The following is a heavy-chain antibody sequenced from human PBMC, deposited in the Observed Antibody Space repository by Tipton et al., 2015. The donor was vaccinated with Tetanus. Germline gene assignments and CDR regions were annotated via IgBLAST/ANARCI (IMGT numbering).Heavy chain of an antibody. CDR1: GFTFSDYG. Sequence: SLRLSCAASGFTFSDYGMSWVRQAPGKGLEWVSYISGSGNTIYSAESVKGRLTTSRDNAKNSLYLQMNSVRVEDTAVYYCGILVRGVLLTRVIEYWGQGTLITVSS. V-gene: IGHV3-11*01. CDR3: GILVRGVLLTRVIEY. D-gene: IGHD3-10*01. J-gene: IGHJ4*02. CDR2: ISGSGNTI.